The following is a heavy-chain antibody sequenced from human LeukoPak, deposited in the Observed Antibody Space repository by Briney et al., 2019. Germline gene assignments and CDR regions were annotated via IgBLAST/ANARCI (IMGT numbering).Heavy chain of an antibody. CDR1: GGSISSYY. CDR3: ARHLSYSSSWSPGHYYGMDV. D-gene: IGHD6-13*01. V-gene: IGHV4-59*08. J-gene: IGHJ6*02. CDR2: IYYSGST. Sequence: PSETLSLTCTVSGGSISSYYWSWIRQPPGKGLEWIGYIYYSGSTNYNPSLKSRVTISVDTSKNQFSLKLSSVTAADTAVYYCARHLSYSSSWSPGHYYGMDVWGQGTTVTVSS.